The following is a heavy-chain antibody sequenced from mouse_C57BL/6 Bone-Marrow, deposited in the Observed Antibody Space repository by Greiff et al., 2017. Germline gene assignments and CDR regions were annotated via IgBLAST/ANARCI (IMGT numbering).Heavy chain of an antibody. CDR2: IDPENGDT. V-gene: IGHV14-4*01. CDR3: TRIAY. CDR1: GFNIKDDY. J-gene: IGHJ3*01. Sequence: VLLKESGAELVRPGASVKLSCTASGFNIKDDYMHWVKQRPEQGLEWIGWIDPENGDTEYASKFQGKATITVDTSSNTAYLQLSSLTSEDTAVYYCTRIAYWGQGTLVTVSA.